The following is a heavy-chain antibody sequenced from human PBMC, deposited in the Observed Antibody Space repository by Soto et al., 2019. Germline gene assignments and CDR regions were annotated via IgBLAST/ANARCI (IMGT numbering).Heavy chain of an antibody. CDR1: DGSISNFS. Sequence: SETLSLTCTVSDGSISNFSWNWIRRPPGKGLEWIGYISSIGNTNYNPSLKSRVSISVDTSKNQFSLNLTSVTAADTAVYYCARAPMVLTRSYFDSWGQGTPVTVSS. J-gene: IGHJ4*02. D-gene: IGHD3-22*01. V-gene: IGHV4-59*01. CDR2: ISSIGNT. CDR3: ARAPMVLTRSYFDS.